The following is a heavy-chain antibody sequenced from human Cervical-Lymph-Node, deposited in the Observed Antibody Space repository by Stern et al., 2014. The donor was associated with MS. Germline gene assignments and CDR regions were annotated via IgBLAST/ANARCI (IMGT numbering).Heavy chain of an antibody. J-gene: IGHJ5*02. D-gene: IGHD3-3*01. Sequence: QVQLVESGAEVKTPRSSVKASCKASGGTFSSSAINWVRQAPGQRLQWMVRTIPVFGTATYAQNCQGRGTITADASATPPDRPLSSLRSEDTAVYYCAKDGGLTMNNWFDPWGQGTLVTVSS. CDR3: AKDGGLTMNNWFDP. V-gene: IGHV1-69*01. CDR1: GGTFSSSA. CDR2: TIPVFGTA.